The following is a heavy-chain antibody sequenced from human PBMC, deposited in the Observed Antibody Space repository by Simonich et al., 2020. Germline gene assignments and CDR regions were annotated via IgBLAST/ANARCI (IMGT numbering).Heavy chain of an antibody. V-gene: IGHV3-33*01. CDR1: GFTFSSYG. Sequence: QVQLVESGGGVVQPGRSLRLSCAASGFTFSSYGMHWVRQAPGKGVEWVAVIWYDGSNKYYADSVKGRFTISRDNSKNTLYLQMNSLRAEDTAVYYCARDRYCSGGSCYYFDYWGQGTLVTVSS. CDR3: ARDRYCSGGSCYYFDY. CDR2: IWYDGSNK. J-gene: IGHJ4*02. D-gene: IGHD2-15*01.